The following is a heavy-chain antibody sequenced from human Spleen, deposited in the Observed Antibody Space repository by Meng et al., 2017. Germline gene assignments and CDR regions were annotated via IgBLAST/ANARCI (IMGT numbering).Heavy chain of an antibody. CDR3: ARDQWLVRERYFDY. Sequence: EVQLVESGGGLVKPGGSLRLSCATSGFKLSSFSMNWVRQAPGKGLEWVSSISTSSSYIYYADSVKGRFTISRDNARNSLYLRMNSLRAEDTAVYYCARDQWLVRERYFDYWGQGALVTVSS. D-gene: IGHD6-19*01. CDR2: ISTSSSYI. CDR1: GFKLSSFS. V-gene: IGHV3-21*03. J-gene: IGHJ4*02.